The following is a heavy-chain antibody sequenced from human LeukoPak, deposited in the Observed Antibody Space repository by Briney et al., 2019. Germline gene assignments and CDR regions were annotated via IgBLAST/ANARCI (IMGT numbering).Heavy chain of an antibody. Sequence: GGSLRLSCAASGFTFSSYAMSWVRQAPGKGLEWVSGISGSGFTTYYADSVKGRFTISRGNSKNTLYVQMNSLRAEDTVVYYCAKSSNHYRPFDDWGQGTLVSVSS. CDR3: AKSSNHYRPFDD. CDR1: GFTFSSYA. J-gene: IGHJ4*02. D-gene: IGHD3-16*02. CDR2: ISGSGFTT. V-gene: IGHV3-23*01.